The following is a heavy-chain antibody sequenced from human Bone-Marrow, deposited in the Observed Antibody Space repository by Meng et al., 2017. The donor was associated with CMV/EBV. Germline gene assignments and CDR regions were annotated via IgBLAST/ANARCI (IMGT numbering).Heavy chain of an antibody. J-gene: IGHJ4*02. CDR3: ARSMAASIPSDF. D-gene: IGHD6-13*01. Sequence: ASVKVSCKASGYTFTGYYMHWVRQAPGQGLEWMGWINANTGGTNYAQKFQGRVTMTRDTSLSTAYMELSSLRFDDAAVYYCARSMAASIPSDFWGQGTVVTVSS. V-gene: IGHV1-2*02. CDR1: GYTFTGYY. CDR2: INANTGGT.